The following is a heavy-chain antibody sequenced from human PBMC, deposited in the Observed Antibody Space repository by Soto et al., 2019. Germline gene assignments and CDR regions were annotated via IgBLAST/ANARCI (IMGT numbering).Heavy chain of an antibody. CDR1: GGSFSGYY. J-gene: IGHJ5*02. CDR2: INHSGST. CDR3: ARGYYDIPFDP. V-gene: IGHV4-34*01. D-gene: IGHD3-9*01. Sequence: PSETLSLTCAVYGGSFSGYYWSWIRQPPGKGLEWIGEINHSGSTNYNPSLKSRVTISVDTSKNQFSLKLSSVTDADTAVYYCARGYYDIPFDPWGRGTLVT.